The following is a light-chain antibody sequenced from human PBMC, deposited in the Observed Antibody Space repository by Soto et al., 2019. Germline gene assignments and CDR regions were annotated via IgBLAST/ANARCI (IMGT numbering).Light chain of an antibody. J-gene: IGKJ1*01. CDR2: GAS. CDR1: QSVSSIY. Sequence: DIVLTQSPGTLSLSPGERATLSCRTSQSVSSIYLAWYQQKPGQAPRPLIYGASRRATGIPDRFSGSGSGTDFTLTISRLEPEDFAVYFCQHYGSSSWTFGQGTKVEIK. V-gene: IGKV3-20*01. CDR3: QHYGSSSWT.